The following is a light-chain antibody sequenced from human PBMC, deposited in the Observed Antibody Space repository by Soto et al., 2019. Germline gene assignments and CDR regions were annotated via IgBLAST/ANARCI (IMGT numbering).Light chain of an antibody. Sequence: QSVLTRPASVSGYPGQSIIISCTGTCSDVGGYNYVSWYQQHPGKAPKLMIYDVINRPSGVSNRFSGSKSGNTASLTISGLQAEDEADYYCSSYTSSSTPYVFGTGTKVTVL. CDR3: SSYTSSSTPYV. V-gene: IGLV2-14*01. CDR1: CSDVGGYNY. J-gene: IGLJ1*01. CDR2: DVI.